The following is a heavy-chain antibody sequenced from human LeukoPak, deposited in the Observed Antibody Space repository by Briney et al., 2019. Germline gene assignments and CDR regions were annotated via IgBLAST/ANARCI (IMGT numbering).Heavy chain of an antibody. CDR3: ARSRGATFDY. Sequence: SPTLSLTCAIAGDSFSSKSAAWNWVRQSPSGGLEWVGSTYYRSKWSNDYAASVKSLITVNPDTSKNQFSLQLSSVTPEDTAVYYCARSRGATFDYWGQGTLVTVSS. CDR1: GDSFSSKSAA. CDR2: TYYRSKWSN. J-gene: IGHJ4*02. V-gene: IGHV6-1*01. D-gene: IGHD4/OR15-4a*01.